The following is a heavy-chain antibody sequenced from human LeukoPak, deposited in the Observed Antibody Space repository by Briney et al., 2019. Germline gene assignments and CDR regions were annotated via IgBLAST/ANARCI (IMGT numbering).Heavy chain of an antibody. J-gene: IGHJ4*02. Sequence: GGSLRLSCVASGFPFSSYWMHWLRQAPGKGLVWVSSIFRDGSNTRYADFVKGRFTVSRDNAKNTLYLQVNNLRAEDTAVYYCARGPNSNWSGLDFWGQGTLLTVSS. CDR2: IFRDGSNT. D-gene: IGHD6-6*01. CDR3: ARGPNSNWSGLDF. CDR1: GFPFSSYW. V-gene: IGHV3-74*01.